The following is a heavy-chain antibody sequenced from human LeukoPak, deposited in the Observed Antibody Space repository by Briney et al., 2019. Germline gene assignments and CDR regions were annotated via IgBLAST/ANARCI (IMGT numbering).Heavy chain of an antibody. J-gene: IGHJ3*02. CDR3: ARDTIFGVDHDAFDI. D-gene: IGHD3-3*01. V-gene: IGHV1-69*13. CDR1: GGTFSSYA. Sequence: EASVKVSCKASGGTFSSYAISWVRQAPGQGLGWMGGIIPIFGTANYAQKFQGRVTITADESTSTAYMELSSLRSEDTAVYYCARDTIFGVDHDAFDIWGQGTMVTVSS. CDR2: IIPIFGTA.